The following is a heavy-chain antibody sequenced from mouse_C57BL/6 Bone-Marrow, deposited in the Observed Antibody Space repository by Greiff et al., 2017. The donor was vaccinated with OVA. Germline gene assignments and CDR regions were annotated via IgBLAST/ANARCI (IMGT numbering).Heavy chain of an antibody. CDR1: GYTFTSYW. J-gene: IGHJ4*01. V-gene: IGHV1-52*01. CDR2: IDPSDSET. CDR3: AKGRYGYDKDAMDY. D-gene: IGHD2-2*01. Sequence: QVQLQQPGAELVRPGSSVKLSCKASGYTFTSYWMHWVKQRPIQGLEWIGNIDPSDSETHYNQKFKDKATLTVDKSSSTAYMQLSSLTSEDSAVYYCAKGRYGYDKDAMDYWGQGTSVTVSS.